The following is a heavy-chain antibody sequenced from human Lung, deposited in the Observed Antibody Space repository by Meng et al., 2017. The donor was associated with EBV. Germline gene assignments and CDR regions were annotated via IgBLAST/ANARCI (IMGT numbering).Heavy chain of an antibody. J-gene: IGHJ2*01. CDR2: IYNSGST. Sequence: VQLQDAGQELGNPSQSLSLTCTVSGGSISSSNYYWSWIRQPPGKGLEWSGHIYNSGSTYYNPSLKSRITISVDTSKNQFSLKLSSVTAADTAVYYCARGQKGYFDLWGRGTLVTVSS. V-gene: IGHV4-30-4*01. CDR1: GGSISSSNYY. CDR3: ARGQKGYFDL.